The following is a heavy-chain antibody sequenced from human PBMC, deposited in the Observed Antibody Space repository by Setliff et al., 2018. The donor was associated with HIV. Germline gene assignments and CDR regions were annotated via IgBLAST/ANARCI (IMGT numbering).Heavy chain of an antibody. V-gene: IGHV3-23*01. J-gene: IGHJ4*02. CDR2: ISGIGSST. CDR1: GLTFSTYA. D-gene: IGHD1-26*01. Sequence: GESLKISCAASGLTFSTYAMSWVRQAPGKGLEWVSDISGIGSSTYYADSVKGRFTISRDNSKNTLYLQMNSLRAEDTAVYYCARGGVGATPDQWGQGTLVTVSS. CDR3: ARGGVGATPDQ.